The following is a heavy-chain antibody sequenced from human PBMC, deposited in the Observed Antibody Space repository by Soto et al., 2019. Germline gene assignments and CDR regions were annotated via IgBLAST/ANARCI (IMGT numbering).Heavy chain of an antibody. J-gene: IGHJ3*02. V-gene: IGHV3-23*01. D-gene: IGHD2-15*01. CDR2: ISNNGGTT. CDR1: GFTFSSYA. CDR3: AKALGYCSGGSCYSGGRVFDI. Sequence: EMQLLDSGGGLVQPGGSLRLSCIASGFTFSSYAMNWVRQAPGKGLEWVSVISNNGGTTYYADSVKGRFTIYRDNFKNTQYLQMNSLRGEDTAIYYCAKALGYCSGGSCYSGGRVFDIWGQGTMVTVSS.